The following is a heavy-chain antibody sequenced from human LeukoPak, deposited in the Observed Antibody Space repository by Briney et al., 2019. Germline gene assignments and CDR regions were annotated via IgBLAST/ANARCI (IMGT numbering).Heavy chain of an antibody. J-gene: IGHJ6*02. CDR2: ISGSGGST. CDR1: GFTFSSYA. D-gene: IGHD2-2*01. Sequence: PGGSLRLSCAASGFTFSSYAMSWVRQAPGKGLEWVSAISGSGGSTYYADSVKGRFTISRDNSKNTLYLQMNSLRAEDTAVYYCAKDRPHIVVVPYGMDVWRQGTTVTVSS. CDR3: AKDRPHIVVVPYGMDV. V-gene: IGHV3-23*01.